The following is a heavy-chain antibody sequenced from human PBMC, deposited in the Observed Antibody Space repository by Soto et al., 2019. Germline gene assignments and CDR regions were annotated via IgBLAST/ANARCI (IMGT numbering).Heavy chain of an antibody. CDR3: ARDDGLYSSWLYYYYYYGMDV. V-gene: IGHV3-30-3*01. D-gene: IGHD6-6*01. J-gene: IGHJ6*02. Sequence: PGWPLRLSCAASGFTFSSYAMHWVRQAPGKGLEWVAVISYDGSNRYYADSVKGRFTISRDNSKNTLYLQMNSLRAEDTAVYYCARDDGLYSSWLYYYYYYGMDVWGQGTTVTVSS. CDR2: ISYDGSNR. CDR1: GFTFSSYA.